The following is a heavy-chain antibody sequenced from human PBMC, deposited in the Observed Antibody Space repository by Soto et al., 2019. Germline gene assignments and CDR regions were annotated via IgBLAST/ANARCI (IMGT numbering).Heavy chain of an antibody. CDR2: ITWNGGNS. V-gene: IGHV3-43*01. J-gene: IGHJ6*02. CDR1: GFRFDDYN. D-gene: IGHD3-16*01. Sequence: PGGSLRLSCAASGFRFDDYNIHWVRQAPGKGLEWVSLITWNGGNSYYADSVKGRFTISRDGTTESVSLQMTSLKREDTGLYFCARETLSYGSAVDVWGQGTTVTVSS. CDR3: ARETLSYGSAVDV.